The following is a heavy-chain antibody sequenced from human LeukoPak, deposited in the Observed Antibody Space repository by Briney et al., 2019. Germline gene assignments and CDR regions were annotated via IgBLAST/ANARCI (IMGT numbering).Heavy chain of an antibody. J-gene: IGHJ4*02. Sequence: GGSLRLSCAASGFTFSSYTMNWVRQAPGKGLEWVSSISRSSSYIYYADSVKGRFTISRDNAKDSLYLQMNSLRAEDTAVYYCARGDYGDYNFPFDYWGQGTLVTVSS. D-gene: IGHD4-17*01. V-gene: IGHV3-21*01. CDR1: GFTFSSYT. CDR3: ARGDYGDYNFPFDY. CDR2: ISRSSSYI.